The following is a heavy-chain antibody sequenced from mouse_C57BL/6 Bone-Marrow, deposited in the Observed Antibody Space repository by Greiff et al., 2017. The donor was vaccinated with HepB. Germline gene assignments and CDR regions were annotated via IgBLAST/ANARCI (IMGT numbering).Heavy chain of an antibody. CDR3: ARGGFYYGNYFDY. V-gene: IGHV4-1*01. Sequence: AASGIDFSRYWMSWVRRAPGKGLEWIGEINPDSSTINYAPSLKDKFIISRDNAKNTLYLQMSKVRSEDTALYYCARGGFYYGNYFDYWGQGTTLTVSS. D-gene: IGHD2-1*01. CDR1: GIDFSRYW. CDR2: INPDSSTI. J-gene: IGHJ2*01.